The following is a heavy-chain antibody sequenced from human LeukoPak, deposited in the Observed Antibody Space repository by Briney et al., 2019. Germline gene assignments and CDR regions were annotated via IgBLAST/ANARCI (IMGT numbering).Heavy chain of an antibody. CDR1: GFSLNTHRVG. CDR2: IYWDDDK. J-gene: IGHJ2*01. CDR3: VRISRSFVVATDWFFDL. Sequence: SGPTLVNPTQTLTLTCTFSGFSLNTHRVGVGWIRQPPGKALEGLALIYWDDDKRYSPSLRTRLTITKDTSKNQVVLTMTNMASVDTGIYFCVRISRSFVVATDWFFDLWGRGTLVTVSS. D-gene: IGHD2-21*02. V-gene: IGHV2-5*04.